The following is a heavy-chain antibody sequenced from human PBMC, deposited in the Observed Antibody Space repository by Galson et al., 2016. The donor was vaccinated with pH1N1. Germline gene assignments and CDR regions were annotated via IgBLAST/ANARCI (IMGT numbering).Heavy chain of an antibody. V-gene: IGHV3-9*01. Sequence: SLRLSCAASGFTFDDYAMYWVRQAPGKGLEWVSGISWNSGSIGYADSVKGRFTISIDNAKNSRYLQMNSLRAADTALYYCAKVTGYLYGYVDYWGQGTLVTVSS. D-gene: IGHD5-18*01. CDR2: ISWNSGSI. CDR1: GFTFDDYA. J-gene: IGHJ4*02. CDR3: AKVTGYLYGYVDY.